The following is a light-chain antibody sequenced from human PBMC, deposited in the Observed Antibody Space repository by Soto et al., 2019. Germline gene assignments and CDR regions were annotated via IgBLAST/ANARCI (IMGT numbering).Light chain of an antibody. J-gene: IGKJ1*01. CDR2: GAS. CDR1: QSIGTD. CDR3: QQTYSTPWT. V-gene: IGKV1-39*01. Sequence: DIQMTQSPSSLSASMGDRVSITCRASQSIGTDLNWYQQKPEKAPKLLIYGASTLQGGVPSRFSGSVSGTEFTLTISSLQPGDLATYVCQQTYSTPWTFGQGTKVDI.